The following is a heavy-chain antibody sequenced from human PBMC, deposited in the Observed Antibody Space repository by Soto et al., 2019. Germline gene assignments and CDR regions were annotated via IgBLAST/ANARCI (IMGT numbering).Heavy chain of an antibody. J-gene: IGHJ3*01. V-gene: IGHV1-69*06. CDR1: GGTFSSYA. Sequence: QVQLVQSGAEVKKPGSSVKVSCKASGGTFSSYAISWVRQAPGQGLEWMGGIIPIFGTANYAQKFQGRVRITADKSTSTAYMRLSRQRAENTHVYYCARQWGAYCGGDSPHWSFAFALWGQGTMVTVSS. CDR2: IIPIFGTA. CDR3: ARQWGAYCGGDSPHWSFAFAL. D-gene: IGHD2-21*02.